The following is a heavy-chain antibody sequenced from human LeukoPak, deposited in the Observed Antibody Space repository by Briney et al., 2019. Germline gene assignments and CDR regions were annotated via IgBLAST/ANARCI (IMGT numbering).Heavy chain of an antibody. CDR2: ISYDGSNK. J-gene: IGHJ4*02. CDR1: GFTFSSYA. CDR3: ASGSGYYDSSGYPGERFDY. V-gene: IGHV3-30*04. Sequence: GGSLRLSCAASGFTFSSYAMHWVRQAPGKGLEWVAVISYDGSNKYYADSVKGRFTISRDNSKNTLYLQMNSLRAEGTAVYYCASGSGYYDSSGYPGERFDYWGQGTLVTVSS. D-gene: IGHD3-22*01.